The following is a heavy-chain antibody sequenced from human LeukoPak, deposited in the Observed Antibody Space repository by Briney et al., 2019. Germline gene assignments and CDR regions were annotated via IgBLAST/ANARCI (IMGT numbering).Heavy chain of an antibody. CDR1: GGSMNNYY. CDR3: ARYDYGDCWFDP. Sequence: KPSETLSFTCTVSGGSMNNYYWSWIRQPPGKGLEWIGYISYSGSTNYNPSLRSRVTISVDTSKNQFSLKLSSVTAADTALYYCARYDYGDCWFDPWGQGTLVTVSS. CDR2: ISYSGST. D-gene: IGHD4-17*01. J-gene: IGHJ5*02. V-gene: IGHV4-59*01.